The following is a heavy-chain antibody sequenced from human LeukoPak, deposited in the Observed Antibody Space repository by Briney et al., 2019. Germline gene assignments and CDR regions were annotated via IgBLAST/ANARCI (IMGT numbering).Heavy chain of an antibody. CDR2: IYTSGST. V-gene: IGHV4-4*07. Sequence: PSETLSLTCTVSGVSIGAFSWNWIRQPAGKGLEWIGRIYTSGSTNYNPSLKSRVTMSVDTSKNQFSLKLSSVTAADTAVYYCASGGIAKYYFDYWGQGTLVTVSS. D-gene: IGHD6-13*01. CDR1: GVSIGAFS. J-gene: IGHJ4*02. CDR3: ASGGIAKYYFDY.